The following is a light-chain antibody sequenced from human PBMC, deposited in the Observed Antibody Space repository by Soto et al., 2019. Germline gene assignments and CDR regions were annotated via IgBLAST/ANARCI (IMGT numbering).Light chain of an antibody. V-gene: IGKV3-11*01. Sequence: EIVLTQSPATLSVSPGERVTLSCRASQDIRSSLAWYQQKPGQAPRLLIYDASNRATGIPARFSGSGSGTDFTLTISSLEPEDFAVYYCQQRSNWPPITFGQGTRLEIK. CDR1: QDIRSS. CDR3: QQRSNWPPIT. J-gene: IGKJ5*01. CDR2: DAS.